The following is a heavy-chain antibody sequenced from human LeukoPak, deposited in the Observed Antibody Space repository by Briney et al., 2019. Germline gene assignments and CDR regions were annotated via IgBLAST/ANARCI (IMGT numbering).Heavy chain of an antibody. D-gene: IGHD2-2*01. Sequence: GASVKVSCKASGYTFTAYYMHWVRQAPGQGLEWMGRINPNSGGTNYAQKFQGRVTMTRDTSISTAYMDLSRLRSDDTAVYYCSRVVGECSSTSCYGGYAFDIWAKGXXSPSLQ. J-gene: IGHJ3*02. CDR1: GYTFTAYY. CDR3: SRVVGECSSTSCYGGYAFDI. CDR2: INPNSGGT. V-gene: IGHV1-2*06.